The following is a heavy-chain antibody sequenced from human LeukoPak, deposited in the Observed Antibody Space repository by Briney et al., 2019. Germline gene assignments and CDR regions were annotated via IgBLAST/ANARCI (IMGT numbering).Heavy chain of an antibody. V-gene: IGHV4-59*01. Sequence: KSSETLSLTCTVYGGSISSYYWSWIRQPPGKGLEWIGYIYYSGSTNYNPSLKSRVTISVDTSKNQFSLKLSSVTAADTAVYYCARGARGYSYGHFDYWGQGTLVTVSS. CDR1: GGSISSYY. CDR2: IYYSGST. D-gene: IGHD5-18*01. CDR3: ARGARGYSYGHFDY. J-gene: IGHJ4*02.